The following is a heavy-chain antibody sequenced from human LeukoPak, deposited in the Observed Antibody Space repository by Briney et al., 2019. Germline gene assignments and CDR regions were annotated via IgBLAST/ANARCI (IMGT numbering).Heavy chain of an antibody. CDR2: ISHSGST. CDR3: ASANAIVGASDDAFDI. Sequence: SETLSLTCTVSGGSFSPYYWSWIRQPPGKGLEWIGYISHSGSTNYSPSLKSRLSISIDASKNQFSLKLMSVTAADTAVYYCASANAIVGASDDAFDIWGQGTMVTVSS. CDR1: GGSFSPYY. J-gene: IGHJ3*02. V-gene: IGHV4-59*12. D-gene: IGHD1-26*01.